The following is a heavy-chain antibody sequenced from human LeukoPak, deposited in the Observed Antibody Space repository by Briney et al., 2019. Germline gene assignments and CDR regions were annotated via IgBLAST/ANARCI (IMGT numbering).Heavy chain of an antibody. J-gene: IGHJ4*02. CDR3: ARVRDGYPGYFDY. CDR1: GDSISTADFY. CDR2: IYYSGST. Sequence: PSETLSLTCNVSGDSISTADFYWSWVRQPPGKGLEWIGFIYYSGSTYYNPSLKSRVTVSKDTSKNQFSLKVRSMTAADTAVYYCARVRDGYPGYFDYRGQGTLVSVSS. D-gene: IGHD5-24*01. V-gene: IGHV4-30-4*01.